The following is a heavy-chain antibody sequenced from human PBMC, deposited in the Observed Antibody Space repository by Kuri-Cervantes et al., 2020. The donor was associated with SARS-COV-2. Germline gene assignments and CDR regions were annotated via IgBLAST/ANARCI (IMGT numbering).Heavy chain of an antibody. CDR3: ARDSGMIVVVIGAFDI. D-gene: IGHD3-22*01. Sequence: GGSLRLSCAASGFTFSSYAMHWVRQAPGKGLEWVAVISYDGSNKYYADSVKGRFTISRDNSKNTLYLQMNSLRAEDTAVYYCARDSGMIVVVIGAFDIWGQGTRVT. J-gene: IGHJ3*02. CDR1: GFTFSSYA. CDR2: ISYDGSNK. V-gene: IGHV3-30-3*01.